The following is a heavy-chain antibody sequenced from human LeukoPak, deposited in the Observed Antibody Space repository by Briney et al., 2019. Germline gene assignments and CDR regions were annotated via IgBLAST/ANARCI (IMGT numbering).Heavy chain of an antibody. CDR3: ARDLYGSSWYGMDV. D-gene: IGHD6-13*01. CDR1: GGSISSSYYY. V-gene: IGHV4-39*02. Sequence: SETLSLTCTVSGGSISSSYYYWGWIRQPPGKGLEWIGSIYYSGSTYYNPSLKSRVTISVDTSKNQFSLKLRSVTAADTAVYYCARDLYGSSWYGMDVWGQGTTVTVSS. CDR2: IYYSGST. J-gene: IGHJ6*02.